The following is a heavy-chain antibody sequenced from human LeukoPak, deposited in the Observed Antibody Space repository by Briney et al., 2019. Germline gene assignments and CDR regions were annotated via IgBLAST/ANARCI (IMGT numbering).Heavy chain of an antibody. J-gene: IGHJ4*02. V-gene: IGHV3-23*01. CDR2: ISGSGGST. CDR1: GFTFSNYV. CDR3: AEEVGNIYPTFDY. Sequence: GGSLRLSCAASGFTFSNYVMSWVRQAPGKGLEWVSSISGSGGSTYYADSVKGRFTISRDNSKNTLYLQMNSLRVEDTAVYYCAEEVGNIYPTFDYWGQGTLVTVSS. D-gene: IGHD1-26*01.